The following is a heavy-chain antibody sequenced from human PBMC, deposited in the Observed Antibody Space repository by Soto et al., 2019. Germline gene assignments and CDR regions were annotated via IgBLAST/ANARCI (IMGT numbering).Heavy chain of an antibody. CDR1: GYTFTGYC. CDR3: ASNPADYYDSSGYPRSYYGMDV. Sequence: ASVKVSCKASGYTFTGYCMHWVRQAPGQGLEWMGWINPNSGGTNYAQKFQGRVTMTRDTSISTAYMELSRLRSDDTAVYYCASNPADYYDSSGYPRSYYGMDVWGQGTTVTVSS. D-gene: IGHD3-22*01. J-gene: IGHJ6*02. CDR2: INPNSGGT. V-gene: IGHV1-2*02.